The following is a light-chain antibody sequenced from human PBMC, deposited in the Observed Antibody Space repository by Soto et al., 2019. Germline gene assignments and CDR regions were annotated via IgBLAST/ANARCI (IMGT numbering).Light chain of an antibody. CDR3: CSYAGSYTL. CDR2: DVS. CDR1: SSDVGGYNY. V-gene: IGLV2-11*01. J-gene: IGLJ2*01. Sequence: QSALTQPRSVSGSPGQSVAMSCTGTSSDVGGYNYVSWYQQHPGKVPKLMIYDVSKRPPGVPDRFSGSKSGNTASLTISGLQAEDEADYYCCSYAGSYTLFGGGTKVTVL.